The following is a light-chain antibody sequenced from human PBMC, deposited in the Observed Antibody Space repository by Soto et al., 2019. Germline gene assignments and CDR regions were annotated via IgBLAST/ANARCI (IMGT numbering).Light chain of an antibody. Sequence: EIVMTQSPGTLSLSTGERVTLSCRASQSVSSNFLAWYQQKPGQAPRLLIYDTSSRATGIPARFSGSGSGTDFTLTISRLEPEDFAVYYCQKYGTSPLTCGGGTKVDIK. CDR2: DTS. V-gene: IGKV3-20*01. CDR1: QSVSSNF. CDR3: QKYGTSPLT. J-gene: IGKJ4*01.